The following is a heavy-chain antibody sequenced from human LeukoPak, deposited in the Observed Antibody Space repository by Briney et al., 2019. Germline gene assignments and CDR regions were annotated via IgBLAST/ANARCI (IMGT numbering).Heavy chain of an antibody. D-gene: IGHD4-11*01. Sequence: PGGSLRLSWAASGFTFSNAWMNWVRQAPGKGLECVGRIKSRTDGGTTEYAAPVKGRFTISRDDSENTLYLQMNSLTTEDTAVYFCTTRNNNFNSHYWGQGTLVTVS. V-gene: IGHV3-15*01. CDR3: TTRNNNFNSHY. CDR2: IKSRTDGGTT. CDR1: GFTFSNAW. J-gene: IGHJ4*02.